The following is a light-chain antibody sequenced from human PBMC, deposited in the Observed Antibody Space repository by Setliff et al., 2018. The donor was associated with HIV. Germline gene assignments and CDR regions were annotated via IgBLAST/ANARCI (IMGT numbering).Light chain of an antibody. V-gene: IGLV2-23*02. CDR1: SSDVGSYNV. Sequence: QSALTQPASVSGSPGQSITISCTGTSSDVGSYNVVSWYQQHPGKAPKLMIYEVSERPSGVSNRFSGSKSGSTASLTISGLQAEDEADYYCCSYAGSSTYVFGTGNKVTVL. CDR2: EVS. J-gene: IGLJ1*01. CDR3: CSYAGSSTYV.